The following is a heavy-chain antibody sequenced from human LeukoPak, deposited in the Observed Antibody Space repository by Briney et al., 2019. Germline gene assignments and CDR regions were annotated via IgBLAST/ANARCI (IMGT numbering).Heavy chain of an antibody. CDR3: AVEMVPYYYMDV. Sequence: GGSLRLSCAASGFTFSSYEMNWVRQAPGKGLEWVSYISSSGSSMYYADSVMGRFTISRDNAKNSLYLQMNSLRAEDTAVYYCAVEMVPYYYMDVWGKGTTVTVSS. CDR1: GFTFSSYE. J-gene: IGHJ6*03. D-gene: IGHD5-24*01. CDR2: ISSSGSSM. V-gene: IGHV3-48*03.